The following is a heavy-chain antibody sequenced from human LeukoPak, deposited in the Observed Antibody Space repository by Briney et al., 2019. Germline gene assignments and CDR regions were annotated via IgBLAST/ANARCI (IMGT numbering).Heavy chain of an antibody. V-gene: IGHV1-2*04. CDR3: ARVCPVRGCKNFDH. CDR1: GYTFTDSY. J-gene: IGHJ4*02. D-gene: IGHD3-10*01. CDR2: VNPDSGDT. Sequence: GASVKVSCKASGYTFTDSYIHWVRQAPGQGLEWMGWVNPDSGDTEYAQKFQGWISMTRATSITTAYMELSSLKSDDTAIYYCARVCPVRGCKNFDHWGQGTLVTVSS.